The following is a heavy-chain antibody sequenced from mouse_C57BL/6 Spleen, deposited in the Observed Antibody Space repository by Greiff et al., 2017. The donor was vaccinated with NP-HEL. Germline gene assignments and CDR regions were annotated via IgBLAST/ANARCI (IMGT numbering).Heavy chain of an antibody. J-gene: IGHJ4*01. D-gene: IGHD4-1*01. CDR3: ARANWTDYAMDY. Sequence: VKLMESGAELVKPGASVKLSCKASGYTFTSYWMHWVKQRPGRGLEWIGRIDPNSGGNKYNEKFKSKATLTVDKPSSKAYMQFSSLTSEDSAVYYCARANWTDYAMDYWGQGTSVTVSS. V-gene: IGHV1-72*01. CDR2: IDPNSGGN. CDR1: GYTFTSYW.